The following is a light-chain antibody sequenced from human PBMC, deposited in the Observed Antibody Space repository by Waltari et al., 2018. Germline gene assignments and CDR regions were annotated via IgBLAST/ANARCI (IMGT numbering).Light chain of an antibody. CDR3: QQYNTYSS. Sequence: DIQMTQSPSSLSASVGDTVTITCRASQSISNWLAWYQQKPGKAPILLIYKASILKSGVPSRFSGNGSGTQFTLTISSLQPGDFATYYCQQYNTYSSFGQGTKLEIK. CDR2: KAS. V-gene: IGKV1-5*03. CDR1: QSISNW. J-gene: IGKJ2*01.